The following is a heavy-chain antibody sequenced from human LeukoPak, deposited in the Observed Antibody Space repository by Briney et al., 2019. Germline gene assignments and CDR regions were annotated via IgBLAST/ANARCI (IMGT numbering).Heavy chain of an antibody. V-gene: IGHV4-61*09. CDR3: ARDWDY. Sequence: PSQTLSLTCTVSGDSISIGSYNWSWLRQPPGKGLEWIGHMNTTGTTKYNPSLKSRVTISVDTSNNQFSLKVSSVTAADTAVYYCARDWDYWGQGTLVTVSS. CDR2: MNTTGTT. J-gene: IGHJ4*02. CDR1: GDSISIGSYN.